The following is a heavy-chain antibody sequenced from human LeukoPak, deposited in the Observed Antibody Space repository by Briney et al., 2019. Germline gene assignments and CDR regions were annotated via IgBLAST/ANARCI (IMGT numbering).Heavy chain of an antibody. CDR1: GGSISSYY. Sequence: SETLSLTCTVSGGSISSYYWSWIRQPPGKGLEWIGYIYYTGSTTHNPSLNSRVTMSLDTSKNQFSLKLSSVTAADTAVYYCAGDVDTVMLNAFDIWGQGTVVTVSS. V-gene: IGHV4-59*08. J-gene: IGHJ3*02. D-gene: IGHD5-18*01. CDR3: AGDVDTVMLNAFDI. CDR2: IYYTGST.